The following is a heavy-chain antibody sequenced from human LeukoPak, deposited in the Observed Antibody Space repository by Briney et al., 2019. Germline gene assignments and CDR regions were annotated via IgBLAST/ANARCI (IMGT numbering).Heavy chain of an antibody. D-gene: IGHD3-16*01. V-gene: IGHV3-23*01. CDR1: GFTFNDFA. Sequence: PGGSLRLSCAASGFTFNDFAMTWVRQAPGKGLEWVSTIADAGTYYADSVKGRFIISRDNSKNMLYLQLNSLRADDTAMYYCARNLGPFDVRGHGTMVTVCS. J-gene: IGHJ3*01. CDR3: ARNLGPFDV. CDR2: IADAGT.